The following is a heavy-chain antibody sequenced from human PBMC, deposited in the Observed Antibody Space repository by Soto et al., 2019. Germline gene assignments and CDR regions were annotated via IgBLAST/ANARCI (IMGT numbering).Heavy chain of an antibody. CDR3: ARTFADNSGYYYDY. J-gene: IGHJ4*02. D-gene: IGHD3-22*01. CDR2: ISYDGSSK. Sequence: GGSLRLSCAASGFTFSSYGMHWVRQAPGKGLEWVSVISYDGSSKYYADSVKGGFTISRDNSKNTLYLQMGSLRVEDMAVYYCARTFADNSGYYYDYWGQGTLVTVSS. CDR1: GFTFSSYG. V-gene: IGHV3-30*03.